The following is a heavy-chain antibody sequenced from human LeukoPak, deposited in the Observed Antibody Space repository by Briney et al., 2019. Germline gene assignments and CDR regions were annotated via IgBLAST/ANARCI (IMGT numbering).Heavy chain of an antibody. J-gene: IGHJ4*02. D-gene: IGHD4-23*01. Sequence: SVKVSCKASGGTFSSYAISWVRQAPGQGLEWMGGIIPIFGTANYAQKFQGRVTITTDESTSTAYMELSSLRSEDTAAYYCARDLWASPDYGGYSDYWGQGTLVTVSS. CDR1: GGTFSSYA. V-gene: IGHV1-69*05. CDR3: ARDLWASPDYGGYSDY. CDR2: IIPIFGTA.